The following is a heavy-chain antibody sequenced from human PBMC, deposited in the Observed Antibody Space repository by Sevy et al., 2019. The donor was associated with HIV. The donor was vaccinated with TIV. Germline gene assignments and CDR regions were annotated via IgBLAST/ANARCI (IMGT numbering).Heavy chain of an antibody. CDR2: IYYNGHI. D-gene: IGHD1-26*01. Sequence: SETLSLTCTVSGGSITSLYWNWIRQPPGKGLEWIANIYYNGHINYNPSLKSRVTFSLEKSKNQFALRLSSVTAADTAMYYCAGENAWGRGYSWGQGTLVTVSS. V-gene: IGHV4-59*08. J-gene: IGHJ4*02. CDR3: AGENAWGRGYS. CDR1: GGSITSLY.